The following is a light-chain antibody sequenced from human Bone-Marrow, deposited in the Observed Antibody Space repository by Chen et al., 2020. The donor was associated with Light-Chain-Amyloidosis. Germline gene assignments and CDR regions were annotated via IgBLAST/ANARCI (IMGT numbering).Light chain of an antibody. CDR3: QSYQGSSQGV. CDR2: EDD. Sequence: NFMLTQPHPVSESPGKTVIISCTRRRRSIATNYVQWYQQRPGSSPTTVSYEDDQRPSGVPDRFSGSIDRSSNSASLTISGLKTEDEADYYCQSYQGSSQGVFGGGTKLTVL. CDR1: RRSIATNY. J-gene: IGLJ3*02. V-gene: IGLV6-57*01.